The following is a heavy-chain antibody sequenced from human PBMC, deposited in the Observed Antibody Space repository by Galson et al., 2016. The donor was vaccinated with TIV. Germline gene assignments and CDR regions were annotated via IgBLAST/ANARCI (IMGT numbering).Heavy chain of an antibody. CDR2: IKRDGSEE. D-gene: IGHD3-10*01. CDR3: ARGRITLGP. Sequence: SLRLSCAASGFTFSSYWMTWVRQAPGKGLEWVANIKRDGSEENFVDSGKGRFTISRDNARNLLYLQMNSLRGEDTAVYYCARGRITLGPWGQGTLLTVSS. J-gene: IGHJ5*02. V-gene: IGHV3-7*05. CDR1: GFTFSSYW.